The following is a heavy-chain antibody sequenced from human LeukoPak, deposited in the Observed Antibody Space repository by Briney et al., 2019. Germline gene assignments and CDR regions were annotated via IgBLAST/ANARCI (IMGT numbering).Heavy chain of an antibody. J-gene: IGHJ4*02. Sequence: GGSLRLSCAASGFIFSKYAMSWVRQAPGKGLEWVATINGGGNGAYYVDAVRGRFTISRDNSRNTVYLQMNSLRADHTAIYYCAKAPHHDIMTGTSFDLWGQGTLVTVSS. CDR3: AKAPHHDIMTGTSFDL. CDR1: GFIFSKYA. D-gene: IGHD3-9*01. CDR2: INGGGNGA. V-gene: IGHV3-23*05.